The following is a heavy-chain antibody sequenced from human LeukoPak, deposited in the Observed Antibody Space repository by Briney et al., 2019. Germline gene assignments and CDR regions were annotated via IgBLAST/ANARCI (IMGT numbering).Heavy chain of an antibody. V-gene: IGHV3-30*18. CDR3: AKDTRKVPRYYFDY. CDR2: ISYDGSNK. J-gene: IGHJ4*02. CDR1: GFTFSSYG. D-gene: IGHD1-1*01. Sequence: PGRSLRLSCAASGFTFSSYGMHWVRQAPGKGLEWVAVISYDGSNKYYAGSVKGRFTISRDNSKNTLYLQMNSLRAEDTAVYYCAKDTRKVPRYYFDYWGQGTLVTVSS.